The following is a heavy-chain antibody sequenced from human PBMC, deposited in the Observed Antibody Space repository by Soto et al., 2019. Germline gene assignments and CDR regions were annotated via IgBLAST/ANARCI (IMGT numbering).Heavy chain of an antibody. J-gene: IGHJ4*02. D-gene: IGHD5-18*01. V-gene: IGHV3-15*01. Sequence: EVQLVESGGGLVEPGESLRLSCAASGFTFNNAWMNWVRQAPGKGLEWVGRIKSRADGETTDYAVPVKGRFTISRDDSKNTLSLQMHSLKIEDTAVYYCTTGTAVAKYYFDFWGQGTLVTVSS. CDR1: GFTFNNAW. CDR3: TTGTAVAKYYFDF. CDR2: IKSRADGETT.